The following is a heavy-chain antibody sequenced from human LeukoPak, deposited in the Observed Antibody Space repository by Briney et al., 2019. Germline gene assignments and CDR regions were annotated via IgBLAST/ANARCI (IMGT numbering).Heavy chain of an antibody. CDR3: ARGYSSRWFNFDY. J-gene: IGHJ4*02. CDR2: IYSGGST. V-gene: IGHV3-53*01. Sequence: PGGSLRLSCAASGFTVSSNYMSWVRQAPGKGLEWVSVIYSGGSTNYADSVKSRFTISRDNSKNTLYLQMNNLRAEDTAVYYCARGYSSRWFNFDYWGQGTLVTVSS. CDR1: GFTVSSNY. D-gene: IGHD6-13*01.